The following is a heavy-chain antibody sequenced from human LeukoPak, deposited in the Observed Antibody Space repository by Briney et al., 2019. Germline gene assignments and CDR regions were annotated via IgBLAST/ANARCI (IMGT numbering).Heavy chain of an antibody. J-gene: IGHJ4*02. D-gene: IGHD3-10*01. CDR3: ATEGKMVRGVYTDY. V-gene: IGHV3-53*01. CDR1: GFTVSSYY. Sequence: GGSLRLSCVASGFTVSSYYVSWVRQAPGKGLEWVSVIYSGGSTYYADSVEGRFTVSRDNSKNTLYLEMRSLRAEDTAVYYCATEGKMVRGVYTDYWGQGTLVTVSS. CDR2: IYSGGST.